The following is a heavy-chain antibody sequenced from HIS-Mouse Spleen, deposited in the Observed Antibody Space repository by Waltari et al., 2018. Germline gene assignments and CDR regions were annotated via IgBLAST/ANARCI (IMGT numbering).Heavy chain of an antibody. J-gene: IGHJ4*02. Sequence: QVQLVQSGAEVKKPGASVKVSCKASGYTFTSYDINWVRQATGQGLEWMGWRNPNSSKTGDAQKFQGRVTMTRNTSISTAYMELSSLRSEETAVYYCARGHDYSNYFDYWGQGTLVTVSS. CDR1: GYTFTSYD. D-gene: IGHD4-4*01. V-gene: IGHV1-8*01. CDR2: RNPNSSKT. CDR3: ARGHDYSNYFDY.